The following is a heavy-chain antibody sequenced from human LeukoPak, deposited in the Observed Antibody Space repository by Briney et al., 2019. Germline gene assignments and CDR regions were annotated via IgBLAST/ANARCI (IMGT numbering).Heavy chain of an antibody. J-gene: IGHJ4*02. V-gene: IGHV3-21*01. Sequence: PGRSLRLSCAASRFTFSSYSMNWVRQAPGKGLEWVSSISSSSSYIYYADSVKGRSTISRDNAKNSLYLQMNSLRAEDTAVYYCARVLRAAAGTLDYWGQGTLVTVSS. CDR3: ARVLRAAAGTLDY. D-gene: IGHD6-13*01. CDR2: ISSSSSYI. CDR1: RFTFSSYS.